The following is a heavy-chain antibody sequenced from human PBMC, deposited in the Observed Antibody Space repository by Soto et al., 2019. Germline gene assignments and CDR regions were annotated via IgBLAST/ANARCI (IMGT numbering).Heavy chain of an antibody. V-gene: IGHV1-69*06. J-gene: IGHJ4*02. CDR2: IIPIFGTA. CDR3: ARDDNREPTYYYDSSGYDQGLDY. CDR1: GGTFSSYA. Sequence: QVQLVQSGAEVKKPGSSVKVSCKASGGTFSSYAISWLRQAPGQGLEWMGGIIPIFGTANYAQKFQGRVTITPDKSTSTAYMELSSMRSEDTAVYYYARDDNREPTYYYDSSGYDQGLDYWGQGTLVTVSS. D-gene: IGHD3-22*01.